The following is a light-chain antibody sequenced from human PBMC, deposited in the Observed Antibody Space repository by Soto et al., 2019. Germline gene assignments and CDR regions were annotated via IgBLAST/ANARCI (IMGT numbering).Light chain of an antibody. V-gene: IGKV3-20*01. Sequence: EIVLTQSPATLSLSPGERATLSCRASQSVSRYLVWYQQRPGQAPRLLIYGASSRAPGVPDRFSGSGSGTDFTLTVSSLEPEDFSVYYCQQYGSSPWTFGQGTKVDIK. J-gene: IGKJ1*01. CDR1: QSVSRY. CDR3: QQYGSSPWT. CDR2: GAS.